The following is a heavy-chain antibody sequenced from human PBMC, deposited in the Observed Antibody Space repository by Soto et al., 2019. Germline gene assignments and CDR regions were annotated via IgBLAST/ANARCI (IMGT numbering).Heavy chain of an antibody. CDR2: IWYDGSNE. Sequence: GGSLRLSCAASAFTFSSYAMHWVRQAPGKGLEWVAVIWYDGSNEYYADSVKGRSTISRDNSKNTLYLQMNSLRAEDTAVYYCARHPHSGYGSRPYYCDYWGQGTLVTVSS. V-gene: IGHV3-33*01. J-gene: IGHJ4*02. CDR1: AFTFSSYA. D-gene: IGHD5-12*01. CDR3: ARHPHSGYGSRPYYCDY.